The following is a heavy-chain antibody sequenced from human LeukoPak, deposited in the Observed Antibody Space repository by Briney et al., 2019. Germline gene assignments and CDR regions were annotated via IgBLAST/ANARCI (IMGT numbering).Heavy chain of an antibody. V-gene: IGHV3-30-3*01. D-gene: IGHD4-17*01. Sequence: GGSLRLSSAASGFTFSSYAMHWGRQAPGKGLEWAAVISYDGNNKYYDDSVKGRFTISRDNSKNTLYLQMNSLRAEDTAVYYCARGRGVDYGDYTGDAFDIWGQGTMVTVSS. CDR3: ARGRGVDYGDYTGDAFDI. J-gene: IGHJ3*02. CDR1: GFTFSSYA. CDR2: ISYDGNNK.